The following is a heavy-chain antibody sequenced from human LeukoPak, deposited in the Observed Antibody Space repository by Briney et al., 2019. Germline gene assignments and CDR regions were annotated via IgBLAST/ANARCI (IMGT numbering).Heavy chain of an antibody. Sequence: GGSLRLSCAVSGFPFSNAWMSWVRQAPGKGLEWLGRIKSKTDGGTIDYAAPVKGRFTISRDDSENTLYLQMNSLKTEDTAVYYCTTTVWFGEFRRFDPWGQGTLVTVSS. J-gene: IGHJ5*02. CDR1: GFPFSNAW. CDR2: IKSKTDGGTI. CDR3: TTTVWFGEFRRFDP. V-gene: IGHV3-15*01. D-gene: IGHD3-10*01.